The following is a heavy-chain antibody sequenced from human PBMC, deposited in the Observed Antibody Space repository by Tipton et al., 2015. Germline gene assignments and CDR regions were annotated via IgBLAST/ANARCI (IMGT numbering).Heavy chain of an antibody. CDR3: VGGFAY. J-gene: IGHJ4*02. CDR2: IKEDGSDK. V-gene: IGHV3-7*03. Sequence: GSLRLSCAASGFTFSSYSMSWVRQAPGKGLEWVANIKEDGSDKYYVDSVKGRFTISRDNAKNSVYLQMNSLSPEDTAVYYCVGGFAYWGQGTLVTVSA. CDR1: GFTFSSYS.